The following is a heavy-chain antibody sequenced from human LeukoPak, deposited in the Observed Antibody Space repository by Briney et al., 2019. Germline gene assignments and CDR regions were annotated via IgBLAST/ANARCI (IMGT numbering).Heavy chain of an antibody. CDR1: GYTFTSYD. CDR3: ATGIRQGGEGEDYFDY. CDR2: MNPNSGNT. Sequence: ASVKVSCKASGYTFTSYDINWVRQATGQGLEWMGWMNPNSGNTGYAQKFQGRVTMTRNTSISTAYMELSSLRSEDTAVYYCATGIRQGGEGEDYFDYWGQGTLVTVSS. D-gene: IGHD3-16*01. J-gene: IGHJ4*02. V-gene: IGHV1-8*01.